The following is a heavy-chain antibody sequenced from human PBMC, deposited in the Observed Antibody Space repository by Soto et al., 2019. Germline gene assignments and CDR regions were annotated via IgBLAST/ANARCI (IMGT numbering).Heavy chain of an antibody. CDR1: GGSFSGYY. D-gene: IGHD3-3*01. CDR3: ARGVRFLEWLSGTRRYYMDV. J-gene: IGHJ6*03. CDR2: INHSGST. Sequence: PSDTLSLTCAVYGGSFSGYYWSWIRQPPGKGLEWIGEINHSGSTNYNPSLKSRVTISVDTSKNQFSLKLSSVTAADTAVYYCARGVRFLEWLSGTRRYYMDVWGKGTTVTVSS. V-gene: IGHV4-34*01.